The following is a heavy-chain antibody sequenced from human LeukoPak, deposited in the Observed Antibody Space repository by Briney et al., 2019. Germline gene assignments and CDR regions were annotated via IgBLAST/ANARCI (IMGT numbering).Heavy chain of an antibody. J-gene: IGHJ4*02. V-gene: IGHV3-21*01. Sequence: HGGSLRLSCAASGFTFSSYNMDWVRQAPGKGLEWVSFIDSSSRYIYQADSVKGRFTISRDNAKSSVFLQMNSLRAEDTAVYYCARVGGHCTSTSCPPPDYWGQGTLVTVSS. CDR2: IDSSSRYI. CDR3: ARVGGHCTSTSCPPPDY. CDR1: GFTFSSYN. D-gene: IGHD2-2*01.